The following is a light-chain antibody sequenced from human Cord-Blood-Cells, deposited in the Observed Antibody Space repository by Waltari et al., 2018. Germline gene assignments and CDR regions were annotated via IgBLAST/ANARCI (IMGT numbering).Light chain of an antibody. CDR3: SSYTSSSTFV. V-gene: IGLV2-14*01. J-gene: IGLJ3*02. CDR2: DVS. CDR1: SSDVGGYNY. Sequence: QSALTQPASVSGSPGQSITISCTGTSSDVGGYNYVLWYQQHPGKAPKLMIYDVSKRPAGFSNRFSGSNSGTTASLTISGLQAEDEADYYCSSYTSSSTFVFGGGTKLTVL.